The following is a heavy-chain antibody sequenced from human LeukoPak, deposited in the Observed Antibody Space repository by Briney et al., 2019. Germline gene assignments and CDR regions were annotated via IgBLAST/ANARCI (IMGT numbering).Heavy chain of an antibody. V-gene: IGHV1-69*06. CDR2: IIPIFGTA. D-gene: IGHD1-1*01. CDR1: GGTFSSYA. J-gene: IGHJ3*02. Sequence: ASVKVSCKASGGTFSSYASSWVRQAPGQGLEWMGGIIPIFGTANYAQKLQGRVTIAADKSTSTAYMELSSLRSEDTAVYYCARGQLVPDAFDIWGQGTMVTVSS. CDR3: ARGQLVPDAFDI.